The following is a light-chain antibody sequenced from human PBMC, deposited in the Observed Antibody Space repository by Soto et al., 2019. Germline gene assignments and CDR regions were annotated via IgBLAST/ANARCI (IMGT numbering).Light chain of an antibody. Sequence: QSALTQPASVSGSPGQSITISCTGTSSDIGSYHLVSWYQHHSGKAPKLIIYKVSQWPSGVSDRFSASKSGSTASQTISGLQAEDEADYYCCSYAGSNWGDVFGTGTKVTVL. CDR3: CSYAGSNWGDV. CDR1: SSDIGSYHL. J-gene: IGLJ1*01. CDR2: KVS. V-gene: IGLV2-23*02.